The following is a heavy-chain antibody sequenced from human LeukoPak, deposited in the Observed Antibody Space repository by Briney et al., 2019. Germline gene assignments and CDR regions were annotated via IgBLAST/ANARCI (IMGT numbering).Heavy chain of an antibody. Sequence: PGGSLRLSCAASGFTLSSYAMHWVRQAPGKGLEWVAVISYDGSNKYYADSVKGRFTISRDNSKSTLYLQMNSLRAEDTAVYYCAGPGGAGTFWGKGTTVTVSS. D-gene: IGHD1-7*01. J-gene: IGHJ6*04. CDR1: GFTLSSYA. V-gene: IGHV3-30*01. CDR2: ISYDGSNK. CDR3: AGPGGAGTF.